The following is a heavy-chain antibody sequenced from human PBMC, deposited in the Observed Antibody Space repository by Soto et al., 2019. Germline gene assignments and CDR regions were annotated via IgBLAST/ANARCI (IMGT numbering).Heavy chain of an antibody. CDR3: TREPQSGGSYCFEI. V-gene: IGHV1-46*03. CDR1: GYTFTRYY. Sequence: QVQLVQSGAEVKKPGASVKVSCKASGYTFTRYYMHWVRQAPGQGLEWMGIINPSGGSTSYAQKFQGRVTXXRXTXXRTVYMELSSLRSEDTAVYYCTREPQSGGSYCFEIWGQGTMVTVSS. D-gene: IGHD1-26*01. J-gene: IGHJ3*02. CDR2: INPSGGST.